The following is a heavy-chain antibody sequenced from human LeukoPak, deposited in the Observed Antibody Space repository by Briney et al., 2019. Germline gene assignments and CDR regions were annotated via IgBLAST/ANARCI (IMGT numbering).Heavy chain of an antibody. V-gene: IGHV3-48*03. Sequence: PGGSLRLSCAVSGFTFSSYEMNWVRQAPGKGLEWVSSISSSGSTIYYTDSVKGRFTISRDDAKNSLYLQMNSLRAEDTAVYYCARALIAAGRYFGQWRQGTLVTVSS. CDR1: GFTFSSYE. CDR3: ARALIAAGRYFGQ. J-gene: IGHJ4*02. CDR2: ISSSGSTI. D-gene: IGHD6-13*01.